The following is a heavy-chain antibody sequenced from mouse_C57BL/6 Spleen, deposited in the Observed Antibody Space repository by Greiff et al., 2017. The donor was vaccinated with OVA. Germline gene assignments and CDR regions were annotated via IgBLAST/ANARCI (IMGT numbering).Heavy chain of an antibody. J-gene: IGHJ1*03. CDR2: ISSGGDYI. V-gene: IGHV5-9-1*02. CDR3: TRGGGNYLYWYFDV. D-gene: IGHD2-1*01. CDR1: GFTFSSYA. Sequence: EVKLMESGEGLVKPGGSLKLSCAASGFTFSSYAMSWVRQTPEKRLEWVAYISSGGDYIYYADTVKGRFTISRDNARNTLYLQMSSLKSEDTAMYYCTRGGGNYLYWYFDVWGTGTTVTVSS.